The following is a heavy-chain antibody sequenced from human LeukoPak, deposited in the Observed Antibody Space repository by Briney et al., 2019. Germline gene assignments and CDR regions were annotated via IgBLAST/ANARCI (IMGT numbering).Heavy chain of an antibody. J-gene: IGHJ5*02. Sequence: SETLSLTCTVSGVSIRSRYDYWGWIRQPPGKGLECIGILYGSGSTYYHPSLKSRVTITVDTSKNQFYLKMNSVTAADTAVYYCARHYGPWGQGTLVTVSS. V-gene: IGHV4-39*01. CDR1: GVSIRSRYDY. CDR2: LYGSGST. D-gene: IGHD3-10*01. CDR3: ARHYGP.